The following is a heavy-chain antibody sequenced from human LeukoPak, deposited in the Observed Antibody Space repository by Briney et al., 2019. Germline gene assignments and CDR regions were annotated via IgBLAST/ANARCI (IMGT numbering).Heavy chain of an antibody. J-gene: IGHJ4*02. Sequence: GASVKVSCKASGYTFTSYGIIRVRQAPGQGLEWMGWISAYNGNTDYSQNLQGRVTMTTDTSTNTAYMELRSLRSDDTAVYYCARDLTYWGQGTLVTVSS. CDR3: ARDLTY. V-gene: IGHV1-18*01. CDR2: ISAYNGNT. CDR1: GYTFTSYG.